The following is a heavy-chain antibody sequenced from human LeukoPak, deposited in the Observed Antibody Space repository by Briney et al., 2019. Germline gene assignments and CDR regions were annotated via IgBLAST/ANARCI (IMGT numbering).Heavy chain of an antibody. V-gene: IGHV4-30-4*08. CDR3: ARGLGYCSSTSCYSYWFDP. Sequence: PSETLSLTCTVSGGSISSGDYSWSWIRQPPGKGLEWIGYIYYSGSTYYNPSLKSRVTISVDTSKNQFSLKLSSVTAADTAVYYCARGLGYCSSTSCYSYWFDPWGQGTLVTVSS. CDR2: IYYSGST. CDR1: GGSISSGDYS. J-gene: IGHJ5*02. D-gene: IGHD2-2*03.